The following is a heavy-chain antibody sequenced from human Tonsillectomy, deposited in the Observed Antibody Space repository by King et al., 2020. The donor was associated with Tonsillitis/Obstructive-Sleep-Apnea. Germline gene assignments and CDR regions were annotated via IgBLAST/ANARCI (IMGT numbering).Heavy chain of an antibody. V-gene: IGHV3-53*01. J-gene: IGHJ4*02. CDR1: GFTVSSNY. Sequence: VQLVESGGGLIQPGGSLRLSCAASGFTVSSNYMSWVRQAPGKGLEWVSVIYSGGSTYYADAVKGRFTISRDNSKNTLYLQMNSLRAEDTAVYYCARDGGWGDYFFDYWGQGTLVTVSS. CDR2: IYSGGST. CDR3: ARDGGWGDYFFDY. D-gene: IGHD2-21*02.